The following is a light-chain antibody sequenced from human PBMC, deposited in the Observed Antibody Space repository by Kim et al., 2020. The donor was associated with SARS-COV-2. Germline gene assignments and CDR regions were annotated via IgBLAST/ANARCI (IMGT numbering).Light chain of an antibody. J-gene: IGKJ4*01. CDR3: QQYDKWPLT. Sequence: PETASTSSCRANHSANSNLAWYQQKPGQAPRLLICGASTRATDIPARFSGSGSGTDFTLTIRCLESEDFAVYYCQQYDKWPLTFGGGTKVDIK. CDR1: HSANSN. V-gene: IGKV3-15*01. CDR2: GAS.